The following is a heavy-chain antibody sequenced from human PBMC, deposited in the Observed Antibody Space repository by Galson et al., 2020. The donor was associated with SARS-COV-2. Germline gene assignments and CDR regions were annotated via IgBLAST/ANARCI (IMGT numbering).Heavy chain of an antibody. Sequence: GESLKISCAASGFTFSSYAMHWVRQAPVKGLEWVAVISYDGSNKYYADSVKGRFTISRDNSKNTLYLQMNSLRAEDTAVYYCARVPHREALWFGEVSLGPFDYWGQGTLVTVSS. V-gene: IGHV3-30*04. CDR3: ARVPHREALWFGEVSLGPFDY. D-gene: IGHD3-10*01. J-gene: IGHJ4*02. CDR1: GFTFSSYA. CDR2: ISYDGSNK.